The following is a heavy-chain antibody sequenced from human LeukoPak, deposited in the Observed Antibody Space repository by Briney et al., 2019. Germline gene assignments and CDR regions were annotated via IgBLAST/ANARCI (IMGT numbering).Heavy chain of an antibody. CDR3: ARGRPTPGTDY. CDR1: GFTFSGYW. Sequence: PGGSLRLSCAASGFTFSGYWMNWVRQAPGKGLEWVATIKQDGDEEYYGASVKGRFTISRDNANKSLYLQMSSLRVEDTAVYYCARGRPTPGTDYWGQGTLVTVSS. D-gene: IGHD6-13*01. J-gene: IGHJ4*02. V-gene: IGHV3-7*04. CDR2: IKQDGDEE.